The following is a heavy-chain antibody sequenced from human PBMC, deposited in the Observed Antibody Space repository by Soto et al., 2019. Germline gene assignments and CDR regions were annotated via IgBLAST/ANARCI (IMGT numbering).Heavy chain of an antibody. J-gene: IGHJ6*02. CDR3: ARGVLDTAPRGDMDV. CDR1: GFTFSSYV. V-gene: IGHV3-48*03. CDR2: ISSSGTTI. D-gene: IGHD5-18*01. Sequence: EVQLVESGGGLVQPGGSLRLSCAAAGFTFSSYVIHWVRQAPGKGLEWLSYISSSGTTIFYADSVKGRFTTSRDNAKNSLYLQMNSLRVEDTATYHCARGVLDTAPRGDMDVWGQGTTVTVS.